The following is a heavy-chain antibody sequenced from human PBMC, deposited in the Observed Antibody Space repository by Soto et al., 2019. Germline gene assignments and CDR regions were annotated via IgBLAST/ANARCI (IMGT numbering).Heavy chain of an antibody. J-gene: IGHJ6*02. CDR3: ASDYGDYSNPYYYGMEV. V-gene: IGHV4-38-2*01. CDR1: GYSISSGYY. CDR2: IYHSGSN. D-gene: IGHD4-17*01. Sequence: PSETLSLTCAVSGYSISSGYYCGWIRQPPGKGLEWIGSIYHSGSNYYNPSLKSRVTISVDTSKNQFSLKLSSVTAADTAVYYCASDYGDYSNPYYYGMEVWGQGTTVTVSS.